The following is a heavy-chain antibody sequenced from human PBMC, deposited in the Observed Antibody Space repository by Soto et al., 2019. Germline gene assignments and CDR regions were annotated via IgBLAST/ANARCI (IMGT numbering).Heavy chain of an antibody. J-gene: IGHJ6*02. CDR3: ARDKIDTVNPYYYYGMDV. CDR2: IIPIFGTA. CDR1: GGTFSSYA. D-gene: IGHD5-18*01. Sequence: SVKVSCKASGGTFSSYAISWVRQAPGQGLEWMGGIIPIFGTANYAQKFQGRVTITADESTSTAYMELSSLRSEDTAVYYCARDKIDTVNPYYYYGMDVWGQGTTVTASS. V-gene: IGHV1-69*13.